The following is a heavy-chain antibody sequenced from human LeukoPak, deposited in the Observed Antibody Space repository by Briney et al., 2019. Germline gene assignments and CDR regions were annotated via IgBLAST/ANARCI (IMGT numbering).Heavy chain of an antibody. J-gene: IGHJ4*02. CDR2: IYYSWST. CDR3: AREGSRWVDFDY. CDR1: GGSISSHY. V-gene: IGHV4-59*11. D-gene: IGHD1-26*01. Sequence: SETLSLTCTVSGGSISSHYWNWIRQPPGKELEWIGYIYYSWSTNYNPSLKSRVTISLDTSKSQFSLKLISVTAADTAVYYCAREGSRWVDFDYWGQGTLVTVSS.